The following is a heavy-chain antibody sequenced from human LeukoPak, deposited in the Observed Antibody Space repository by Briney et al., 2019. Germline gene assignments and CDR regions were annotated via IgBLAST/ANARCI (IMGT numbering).Heavy chain of an antibody. CDR1: GGSLSDHY. CDR3: ARGQWLDNS. J-gene: IGHJ4*02. Sequence: SETLSLTCAVYGGSLSDHYWSWIRQPPGMGLEWIGGINHSGETKYNPSLKSRVAMSVDTSKNQFSLELRSVTAADTAMYYCARGQWLDNSWGQGTLVTVSS. D-gene: IGHD6-19*01. V-gene: IGHV4-34*01. CDR2: INHSGET.